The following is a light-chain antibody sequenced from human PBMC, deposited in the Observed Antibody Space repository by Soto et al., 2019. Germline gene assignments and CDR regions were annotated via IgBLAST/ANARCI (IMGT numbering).Light chain of an antibody. CDR1: QSLLHSNGYNY. V-gene: IGKV2-28*01. J-gene: IGKJ2*01. CDR3: MQALQTPYT. Sequence: DIVMTQSPRSLTVTPGQPASISCRSSQSLLHSNGYNYLDWYLQKPGHSPPLLIYLGSNRASGVPDRFLGSGSGTDFTLKISRVEAEDVGGYYCMQALQTPYTFGQGTKLEIK. CDR2: LGS.